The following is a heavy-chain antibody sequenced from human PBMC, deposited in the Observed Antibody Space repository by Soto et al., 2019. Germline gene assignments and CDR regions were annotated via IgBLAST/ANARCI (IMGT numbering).Heavy chain of an antibody. V-gene: IGHV1-18*01. CDR1: GYTFTSYG. CDR3: VREMWTRSGPQNFSDY. CDR2: ISPNSGAT. J-gene: IGHJ4*02. D-gene: IGHD6-25*01. Sequence: QVQLVQSEGELRQPGASVTVSCRASGYTFTSYGIIWVRQAPGQGLEWMGYISPNSGATTYAQNLQGRLTLTTDTSTTTASMELRSRSSDDTAIYYCVREMWTRSGPQNFSDYWGLVALVTVSS.